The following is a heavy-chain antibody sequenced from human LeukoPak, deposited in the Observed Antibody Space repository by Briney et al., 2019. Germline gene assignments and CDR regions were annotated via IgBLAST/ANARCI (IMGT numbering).Heavy chain of an antibody. V-gene: IGHV1-69*04. CDR3: AREISRSSSRVFDY. J-gene: IGHJ4*02. CDR2: IIPILGIA. CDR1: GGTFSSYA. Sequence: ASVKVSCKASGGTFSSYAISWVRQAPGQGLEWMGRIIPILGIADYAQKFQGRVTITADKSTSTAYMELSSLRSEDTAVYYCAREISRSSSRVFDYWGQGTLVTVSS. D-gene: IGHD6-6*01.